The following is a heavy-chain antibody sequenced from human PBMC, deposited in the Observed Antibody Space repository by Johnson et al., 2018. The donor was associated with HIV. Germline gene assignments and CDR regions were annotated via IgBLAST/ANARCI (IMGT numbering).Heavy chain of an antibody. J-gene: IGHJ3*02. CDR1: GFTVSSNY. D-gene: IGHD3-10*01. CDR2: IYSGGTT. CDR3: ARDREVVRGVRAFDI. V-gene: IGHV3-66*01. Sequence: VQLVESGGGLVQPGGSLRLSCAASGFTVSSNYMYWVRQAPGKGLEWVSVIYSGGTTYYADSVKGRFIISRDISRNTVFLQMNSLRAEDTAVYSCARDREVVRGVRAFDIWGQGTMVAVSS.